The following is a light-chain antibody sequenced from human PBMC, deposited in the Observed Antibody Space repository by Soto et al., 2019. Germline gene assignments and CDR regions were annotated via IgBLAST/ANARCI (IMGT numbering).Light chain of an antibody. CDR1: ESVHRN. CDR3: QHYSNWPPT. Sequence: EMVMTQSPATLSVSPGEGVTLSCRASESVHRNLARYQQKPGQGPSLLIYYASTRATGVPDRFTGSGSGTEFTLTISSLQSEDFGVYHCQHYSNWPPTFGPGTKVEI. J-gene: IGKJ3*01. V-gene: IGKV3-15*01. CDR2: YAS.